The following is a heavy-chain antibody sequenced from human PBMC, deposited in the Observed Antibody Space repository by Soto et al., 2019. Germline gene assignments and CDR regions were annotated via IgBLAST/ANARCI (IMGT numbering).Heavy chain of an antibody. V-gene: IGHV3-21*01. CDR3: ARELDAGTTLH. D-gene: IGHD1-1*01. CDR1: GFTFSTYS. Sequence: GGSLRLSCAASGFTFSTYSMNWVRQAPGKGLEWVSSISDSSTYIYHADSVKGRFTISRDNAKNSLYLQMDSLRAEDTAVYYCARELDAGTTLHWGQGTLVTVSS. CDR2: ISDSSTYI. J-gene: IGHJ4*02.